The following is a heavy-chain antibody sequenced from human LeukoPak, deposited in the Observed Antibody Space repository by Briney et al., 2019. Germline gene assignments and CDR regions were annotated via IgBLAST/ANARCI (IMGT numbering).Heavy chain of an antibody. CDR2: IWNDGSDE. CDR1: GFTFSKYA. Sequence: GRSLRLSCAASGFTFSKYAMHWVRQTPGKGLEWVAAIWNDGSDENYADSVKGRFTISSDNSKNTLYLQMNSLRAKDTAVYYCAFEIGRSQGAFDIWGQGTMITVSS. D-gene: IGHD1-26*01. CDR3: AFEIGRSQGAFDI. J-gene: IGHJ3*02. V-gene: IGHV3-33*01.